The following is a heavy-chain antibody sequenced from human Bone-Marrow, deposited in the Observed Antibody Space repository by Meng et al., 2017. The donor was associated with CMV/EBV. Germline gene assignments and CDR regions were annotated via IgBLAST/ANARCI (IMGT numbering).Heavy chain of an antibody. D-gene: IGHD3-9*01. V-gene: IGHV4-34*01. Sequence: SETLSLTCTVSGGSISSYYWSWIRQPPGKGLEWIGEINHSGSTNYNPSLKSRVTISVDTSKNQFSLKLSSVTAADTAVYYCARARNLDWLRWGQGTLVTVSS. CDR2: INHSGST. CDR3: ARARNLDWLR. CDR1: GGSISSYY. J-gene: IGHJ4*02.